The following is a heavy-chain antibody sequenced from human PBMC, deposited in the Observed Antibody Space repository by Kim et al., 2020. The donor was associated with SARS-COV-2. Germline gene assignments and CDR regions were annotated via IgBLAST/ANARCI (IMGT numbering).Heavy chain of an antibody. V-gene: IGHV4-39*01. J-gene: IGHJ1*01. D-gene: IGHD6-19*01. CDR1: GGSISSSSYY. CDR3: ARHAASIAVEYFQH. Sequence: SETLSLTCTVSGGSISSSSYYWGWIRQPPGKGLEWIGSIYYSGSTYYNPSLKSRVTISVDTSKNQFSLELSSVTAADTAVYYCARHAASIAVEYFQHWGQGTLVTVSS. CDR2: IYYSGST.